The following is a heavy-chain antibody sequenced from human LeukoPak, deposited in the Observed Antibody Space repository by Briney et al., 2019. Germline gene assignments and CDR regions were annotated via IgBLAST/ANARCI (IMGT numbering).Heavy chain of an antibody. CDR2: ISGSGGST. Sequence: PGGSLRLSCAASGFTFSSYAMSWVRQAPGKGLEWVTAISGSGGSTYYADSVKGRFTISRDNSKNTLYLQMNSLRAEDTAVYYCAKDGIAVAGTGIDYWGQGTLVTVSS. V-gene: IGHV3-23*01. J-gene: IGHJ4*02. D-gene: IGHD6-19*01. CDR1: GFTFSSYA. CDR3: AKDGIAVAGTGIDY.